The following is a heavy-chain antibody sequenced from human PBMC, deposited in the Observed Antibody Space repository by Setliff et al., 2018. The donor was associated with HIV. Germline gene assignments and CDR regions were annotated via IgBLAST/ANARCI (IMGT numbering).Heavy chain of an antibody. CDR2: IYDSGST. D-gene: IGHD6-13*01. CDR1: GGYMTSRNSY. V-gene: IGHV4-39*01. J-gene: IGHJ6*03. Sequence: ASETLSLTCTVSGGYMTSRNSYWGWIRQPPGTRLEWLGSIYDSGSTSYNPSLRGRLTISVDTSKNQVSLRLSSATAADTGVYYCARHRDPPGSSWIFYYFYMDLWGGGTTVTVSS. CDR3: ARHRDPPGSSWIFYYFYMDL.